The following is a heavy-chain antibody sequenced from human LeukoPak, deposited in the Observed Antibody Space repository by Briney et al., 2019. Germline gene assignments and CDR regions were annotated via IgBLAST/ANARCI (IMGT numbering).Heavy chain of an antibody. CDR2: IYYSGST. Sequence: SETLSLTCAVYGGSFSGYYWSWIRQHPGKGLEWIGYIYYSGSTYYNPSLKSRVTISVDTSKNQFSLKLSSVTAADTAVYYCARAPRTVLTFDYWGQGTLVTVSS. D-gene: IGHD4-17*01. CDR3: ARAPRTVLTFDY. CDR1: GGSFSGYY. V-gene: IGHV4-31*11. J-gene: IGHJ4*02.